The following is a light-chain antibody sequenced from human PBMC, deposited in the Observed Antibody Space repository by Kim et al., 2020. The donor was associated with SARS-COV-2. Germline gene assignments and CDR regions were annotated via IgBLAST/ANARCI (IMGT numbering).Light chain of an antibody. J-gene: IGKJ4*01. CDR3: QQYNNWPPT. Sequence: EIVMTQSPASLSVSPGERATFSCRASQSVTSKLAWYQQRIGQAPRLLIYGTSTRATGIPARFTGSGSGTEFTLTISSLQSEDFAIYSCQQYNNWPPTFGGGTKVDIK. CDR2: GTS. V-gene: IGKV3-15*01. CDR1: QSVTSK.